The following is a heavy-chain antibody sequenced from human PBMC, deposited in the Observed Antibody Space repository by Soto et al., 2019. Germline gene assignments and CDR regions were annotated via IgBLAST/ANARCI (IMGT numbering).Heavy chain of an antibody. CDR2: IFYSGST. Sequence: SETLSLTCSVSGGSVNSGNYYWSWIRQPPGKGLEWIGYIFYSGSTNYNPSLKSRVTISLDTSKNQFSLSLNSVTAADTAVYYCARVGVTMIRGVDYWGQGTLVTVSS. D-gene: IGHD3-10*01. V-gene: IGHV4-61*01. CDR1: GGSVNSGNYY. CDR3: ARVGVTMIRGVDY. J-gene: IGHJ4*02.